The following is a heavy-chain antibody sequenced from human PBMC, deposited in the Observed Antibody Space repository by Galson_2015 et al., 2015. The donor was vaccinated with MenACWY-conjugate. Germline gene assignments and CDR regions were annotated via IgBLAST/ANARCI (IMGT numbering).Heavy chain of an antibody. D-gene: IGHD5-18*01. V-gene: IGHV3-7*03. CDR2: IKQDGSEK. Sequence: SLRLSCAASGFTFSSYWMSWVRQAPGKGLEWVANIKQDGSEKYYVDSVKGRFTISRDNAKNSLFLQMNSLRAEDMAVYCCATTGYSYDYAALSFDYWGQGTLVTVSS. J-gene: IGHJ4*02. CDR1: GFTFSSYW. CDR3: ATTGYSYDYAALSFDY.